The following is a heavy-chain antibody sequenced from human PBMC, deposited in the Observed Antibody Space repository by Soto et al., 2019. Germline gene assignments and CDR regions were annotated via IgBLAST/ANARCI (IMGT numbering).Heavy chain of an antibody. Sequence: SETLSLTCTVSGGSSSSGDYYWSRIRQHPGKGLEWIGYIYYSGSTYYNPSLKSRVTISVDTSKNQFSLKLSSVTAADTAVYYCARVFGFGGMDVWGQGTTVTVSS. CDR1: GGSSSSGDYY. J-gene: IGHJ6*02. CDR2: IYYSGST. D-gene: IGHD3-10*01. V-gene: IGHV4-31*03. CDR3: ARVFGFGGMDV.